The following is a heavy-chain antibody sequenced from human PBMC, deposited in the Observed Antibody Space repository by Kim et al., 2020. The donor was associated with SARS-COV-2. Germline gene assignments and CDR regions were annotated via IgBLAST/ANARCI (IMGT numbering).Heavy chain of an antibody. Sequence: YAQKLQGRVTMTTDTSTNTAYMELRSLRSDDTAVYYCARDGYSGYDLRDYWGQGTLVTVSS. D-gene: IGHD5-12*01. CDR3: ARDGYSGYDLRDY. J-gene: IGHJ4*02. V-gene: IGHV1-18*01.